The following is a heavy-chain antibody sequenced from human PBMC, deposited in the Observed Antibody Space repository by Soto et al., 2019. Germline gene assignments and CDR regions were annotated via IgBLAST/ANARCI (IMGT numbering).Heavy chain of an antibody. J-gene: IGHJ4*02. Sequence: SETLSLTCTVSGDSISSYYWNWIRQPPGKGLEWIGYIYNSGSTTYNPSFKSRVTISVDTSKNQFSLKLSSVTAADTAVYYCARDPGIRVEYYFDSWGQGTLVTVSS. CDR2: IYNSGST. D-gene: IGHD3-10*01. CDR3: ARDPGIRVEYYFDS. V-gene: IGHV4-59*01. CDR1: GDSISSYY.